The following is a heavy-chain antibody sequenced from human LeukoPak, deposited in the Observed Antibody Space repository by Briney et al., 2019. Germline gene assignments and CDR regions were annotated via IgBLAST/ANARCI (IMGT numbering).Heavy chain of an antibody. Sequence: SETLSLTCAVYGGSFSGYYWSWIRQPPGKGLEWIGRIYTSGSTNYNPSLKSRVTMSVDTSKNQFSLKLSSVTAADTAVYYCAREYCSGGSCFELGFDPWGQGTLVTVSS. J-gene: IGHJ5*02. V-gene: IGHV4-4*07. CDR1: GGSFSGYY. CDR3: AREYCSGGSCFELGFDP. D-gene: IGHD2-15*01. CDR2: IYTSGST.